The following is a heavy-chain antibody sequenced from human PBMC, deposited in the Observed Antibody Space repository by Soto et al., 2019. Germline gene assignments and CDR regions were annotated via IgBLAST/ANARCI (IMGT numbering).Heavy chain of an antibody. D-gene: IGHD6-6*01. CDR3: ASGLAARVSPPDF. CDR2: LYDSGST. V-gene: IGHV3-66*01. Sequence: EVQLVESGGALVQPGGSLRLSCAGSGFDVSTRSMSWVRQAQGKGPEWVSSLYDSGSTYYAGSVRGRFSISRDNSKNTLYLQRTSLRAEDTAVYICASGLAARVSPPDFWGQGTLVTVSS. CDR1: GFDVSTRS. J-gene: IGHJ4*03.